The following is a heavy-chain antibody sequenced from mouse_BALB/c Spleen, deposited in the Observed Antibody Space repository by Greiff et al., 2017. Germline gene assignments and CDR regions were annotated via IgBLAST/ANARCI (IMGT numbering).Heavy chain of an antibody. V-gene: IGHV5-6*01. Sequence: EVQGVESGGDLVKPGGSLKLSCAASGFTFSSYGMSWVRQTPDKRLEWVATISSGGSYTYYPDSVKGRFTISRDNAKNTLYLQMSSLKSEDTAMYYCARQSDAMDYWGQGTSVTVSS. CDR2: ISSGGSYT. CDR1: GFTFSSYG. J-gene: IGHJ4*01. CDR3: ARQSDAMDY.